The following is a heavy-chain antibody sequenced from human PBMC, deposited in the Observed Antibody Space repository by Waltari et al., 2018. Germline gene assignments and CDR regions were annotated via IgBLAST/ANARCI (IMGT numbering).Heavy chain of an antibody. Sequence: QVQLQESGPGLVKPSETLSLTCSVSGGSITGNYWSWIRQPPGKGLEGLGYISYSGSATYNTSLKSRVTISVDTAKNQFSLKVRSVTAADTAVYYCAKAGDGYSYYYYYMDVWGNGTTVTVSS. V-gene: IGHV4-59*13. CDR2: ISYSGSA. J-gene: IGHJ6*03. CDR1: GGSITGNY. CDR3: AKAGDGYSYYYYYMDV. D-gene: IGHD4-4*01.